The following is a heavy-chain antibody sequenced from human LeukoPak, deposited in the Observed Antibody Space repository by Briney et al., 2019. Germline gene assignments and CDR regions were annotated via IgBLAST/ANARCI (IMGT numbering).Heavy chain of an antibody. CDR3: AKDSYNWNHAGAFDI. CDR1: GFTFSSYG. J-gene: IGHJ3*02. V-gene: IGHV3-30*02. D-gene: IGHD1-1*01. Sequence: PGGSLRLSCAASGFTFSSYGMHWVRQAPGKGLEWVAFVRYDGSNKYYADSVKGRFTISRDNSKNTLYLQMNSLRAEDTAVYYCAKDSYNWNHAGAFDIWGQGTMVTVSS. CDR2: VRYDGSNK.